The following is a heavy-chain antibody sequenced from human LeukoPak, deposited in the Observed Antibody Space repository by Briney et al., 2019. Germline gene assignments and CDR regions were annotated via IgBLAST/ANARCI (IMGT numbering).Heavy chain of an antibody. CDR2: IYTSGST. D-gene: IGHD2/OR15-2a*01. V-gene: IGHV4-4*07. CDR1: GGSISSYY. Sequence: SETLSLTCTVSGGSISSYYWSWIRQPAGKGLEWIGRIYTSGSTNYNPSLKGRVTMSVDTSKNQFSLKLSSVTAADTAVYYCARVSSNSDKNWFDPWGQGTLVTVSS. CDR3: ARVSSNSDKNWFDP. J-gene: IGHJ5*02.